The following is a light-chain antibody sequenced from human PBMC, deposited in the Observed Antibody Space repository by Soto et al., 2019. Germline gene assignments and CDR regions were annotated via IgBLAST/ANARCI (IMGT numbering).Light chain of an antibody. Sequence: DIQMTQSPSSVSASVGDRVTITCRASQGISSWLAWYQQEPGKAPKLLIYAASSLQNGVPLRFSGSGSGTDFSLTISSLQPDDFATYYCQQTNTFTHTFGQGTKVEIK. CDR2: AAS. V-gene: IGKV1-12*01. J-gene: IGKJ2*01. CDR3: QQTNTFTHT. CDR1: QGISSW.